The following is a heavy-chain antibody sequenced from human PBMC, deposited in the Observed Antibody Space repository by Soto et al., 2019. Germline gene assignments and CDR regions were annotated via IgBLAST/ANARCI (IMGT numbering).Heavy chain of an antibody. D-gene: IGHD2-15*01. V-gene: IGHV3-49*04. CDR3: TRDIVVVAPWYYYYGMDV. J-gene: IGHJ6*02. CDR1: GFTFGDYA. Sequence: GGSLRLSCTASGFTFGDYAMSWVRQAPGKGLEWVGFIRSKAYGGTTEYAASVKGRFTISRDDSKSIAYLQMNSLKTEDTAAYYCTRDIVVVAPWYYYYGMDVWGQGTTVTVSS. CDR2: IRSKAYGGTT.